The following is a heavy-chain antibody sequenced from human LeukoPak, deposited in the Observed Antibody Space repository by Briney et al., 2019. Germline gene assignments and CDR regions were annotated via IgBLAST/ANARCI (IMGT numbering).Heavy chain of an antibody. CDR2: INHSGST. V-gene: IGHV4-34*01. Sequence: PSETLSLTCAVYGGSFSGYYWSWIRQPPGKGLEWIGEINHSGSTNYNPSLKSRVPISVDTSKNQFSLKLSSVTAADTAVYYCARDRQLWSIWGQGTLVTVSS. J-gene: IGHJ4*02. D-gene: IGHD5-18*01. CDR1: GGSFSGYY. CDR3: ARDRQLWSI.